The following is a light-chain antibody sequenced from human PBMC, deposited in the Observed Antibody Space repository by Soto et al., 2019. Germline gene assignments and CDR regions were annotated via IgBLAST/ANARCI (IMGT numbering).Light chain of an antibody. CDR3: QQYDTPCT. CDR1: QNVNGW. J-gene: IGKJ1*01. V-gene: IGKV1-5*03. Sequence: DIQMTQSPSTLSASVGDRVTITCRASQNVNGWLAWYQQKPGEAPKLLINKASTLESGVPPRFSSRGFGTEFTLTISSLQADDFATYYCQQYDTPCTFGQGTKVEVK. CDR2: KAS.